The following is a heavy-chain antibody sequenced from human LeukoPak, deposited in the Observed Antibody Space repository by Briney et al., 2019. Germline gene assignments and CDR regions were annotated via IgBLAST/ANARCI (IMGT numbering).Heavy chain of an antibody. CDR1: GFTFSSYG. Sequence: GGSLRLSCAASGFTFSSYGMHWVRQAPGKGLEWVAVISYDGSSKYYADSVKGRFTISRNNSKNTLYLQMNSLRAEDTAVYYCAKDRIQLWLQLDYWGQGTLVTVSS. D-gene: IGHD5-18*01. CDR2: ISYDGSSK. V-gene: IGHV3-30*18. J-gene: IGHJ4*02. CDR3: AKDRIQLWLQLDY.